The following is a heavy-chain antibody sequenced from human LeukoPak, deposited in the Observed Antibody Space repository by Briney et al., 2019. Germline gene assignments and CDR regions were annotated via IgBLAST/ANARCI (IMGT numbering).Heavy chain of an antibody. CDR3: ARQGEGKGVLRYFDWLSSVPLFDY. J-gene: IGHJ4*02. V-gene: IGHV4-39*07. Sequence: SETLSLTCTVSGGSISSSSYYWGWIRQPPGKGLEWIGSIYYSGSTYYNPSLKSRVTISVDTSKNQFSLKLSSVTAADTAVYYCARQGEGKGVLRYFDWLSSVPLFDYWGQGTLVTVSS. CDR2: IYYSGST. CDR1: GGSISSSSYY. D-gene: IGHD3-9*01.